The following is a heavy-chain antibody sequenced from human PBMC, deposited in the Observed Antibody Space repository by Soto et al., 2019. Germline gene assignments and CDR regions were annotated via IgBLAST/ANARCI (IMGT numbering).Heavy chain of an antibody. D-gene: IGHD3-3*01. CDR2: INPSGGRT. J-gene: IGHJ6*03. CDR3: ARVGQGFWSGYSPYYYMDV. V-gene: IGHV1-46*03. CDR1: GYIFTSYY. Sequence: GASVKVSCKASGYIFTSYYMHWVRQAPGQGLEWMGRINPSGGRTDNAQKFQGRVTMTRDTSTSTVYMELSSLRSEDTAVHYCARVGQGFWSGYSPYYYMDVWGKGTTVTVSS.